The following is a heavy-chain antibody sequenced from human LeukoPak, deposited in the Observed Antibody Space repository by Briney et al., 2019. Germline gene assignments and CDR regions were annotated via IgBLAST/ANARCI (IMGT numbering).Heavy chain of an antibody. V-gene: IGHV3-30*02. J-gene: IGHJ4*02. Sequence: GGSLRLSCAASGFTFSSYGMHWVRQAPGKGLEWVAFIRYDGSNKYYADSVKGRFTISRDNSKNTLYLQMNSLRAEDTAVYYCAKDLTIFGVVTKRVLDYWGQGTLVTVSS. CDR2: IRYDGSNK. D-gene: IGHD3-3*01. CDR1: GFTFSSYG. CDR3: AKDLTIFGVVTKRVLDY.